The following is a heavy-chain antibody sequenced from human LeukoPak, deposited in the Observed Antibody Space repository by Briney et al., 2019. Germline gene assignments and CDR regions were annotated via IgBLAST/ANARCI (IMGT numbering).Heavy chain of an antibody. CDR1: GFIFSSYG. V-gene: IGHV3-33*06. CDR2: IWHDGSND. Sequence: GGSLRLSCAASGFIFSSYGMHWVRQAPGKGLEWVARIWHDGSNDDYADSVKGRFTISRDNSKYTLYLQMNSLRAEDTAIYYCAKVTGDYYDTSGAFDYWGQGTLVTVSS. CDR3: AKVTGDYYDTSGAFDY. J-gene: IGHJ4*02. D-gene: IGHD3-22*01.